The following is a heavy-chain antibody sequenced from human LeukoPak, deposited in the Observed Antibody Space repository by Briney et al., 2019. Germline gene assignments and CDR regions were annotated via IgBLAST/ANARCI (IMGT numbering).Heavy chain of an antibody. D-gene: IGHD3-22*01. V-gene: IGHV3-23*01. CDR2: ISGSGGST. J-gene: IGHJ4*02. Sequence: PGGSLRLSCAASGFTFSSYAMSWVRQAPGKGLEWVSAISGSGGSTYYADSVKGRFTISRDNSKNTLYLQMNSLRAEDTAVYYCVEYYDSSFPFDYWGQGTLVTVSS. CDR1: GFTFSSYA. CDR3: VEYYDSSFPFDY.